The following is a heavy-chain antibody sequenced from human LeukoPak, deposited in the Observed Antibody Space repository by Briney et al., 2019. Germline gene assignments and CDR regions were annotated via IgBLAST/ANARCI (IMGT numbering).Heavy chain of an antibody. CDR2: ISSSGSTI. J-gene: IGHJ6*02. D-gene: IGHD2-15*01. CDR3: AGSIVVVVAAPGEYGMDV. CDR1: GFNFDTYA. Sequence: GGSLRLSCAASGFNFDTYAMHWVRQAPGQGLEWVSYISSSGSTIYYADSVKGRFTISRDNAKNSLYLQMNSLRAEDTAVYYCAGSIVVVVAAPGEYGMDVWGQGTTVTVSS. V-gene: IGHV3-48*03.